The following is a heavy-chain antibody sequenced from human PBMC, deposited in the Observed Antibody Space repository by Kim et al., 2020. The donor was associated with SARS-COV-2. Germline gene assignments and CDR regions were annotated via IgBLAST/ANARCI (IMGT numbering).Heavy chain of an antibody. CDR3: ARLQWEQPIDY. D-gene: IGHD1-26*01. CDR2: IYYSGST. CDR1: GDSISSGSYY. J-gene: IGHJ4*02. V-gene: IGHV4-39*01. Sequence: SETLSLTCTVSGDSISSGSYYWGWIRQPPGKGLEWIGSIYYSGSTYYNPCLKSRVRIFVDTSKNQFSLKVTSVTAADTAVYYCARLQWEQPIDYWGQGTL.